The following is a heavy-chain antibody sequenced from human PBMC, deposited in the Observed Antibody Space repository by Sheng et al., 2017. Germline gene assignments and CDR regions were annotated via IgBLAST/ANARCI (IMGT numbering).Heavy chain of an antibody. CDR1: GGSFSGYY. CDR3: ARGRPYVVVVAATSTSASPKYYFDY. D-gene: IGHD2-15*01. J-gene: IGHJ4*02. V-gene: IGHV4-34*01. CDR2: INHSGST. Sequence: QVQLQQWGAGLLKPSETLSLTCAVYGGSFSGYYWSWIRQPPGKGLEWIGEINHSGSTNYNPSLKSRVTISVDTSKNQFSLKLSSVTAADTAVYYCARGRPYVVVVAATSTSASPKYYFDYWGQGTLV.